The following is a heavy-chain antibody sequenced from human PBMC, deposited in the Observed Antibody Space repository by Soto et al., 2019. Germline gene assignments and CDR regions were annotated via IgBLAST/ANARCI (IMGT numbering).Heavy chain of an antibody. D-gene: IGHD1-7*01. CDR1: GFTFSDYY. CDR3: ARAHNWNYVHYYYGMDV. V-gene: IGHV3-11*01. J-gene: IGHJ6*02. Sequence: GGSLRLSCAASGFTFSDYYMSWIRQAPGKGLAWVSYISSSGSTIYYADSVKGRFTISRDNAKNSLYLQMNSLRAEDTAVYYCARAHNWNYVHYYYGMDVWGQGTTVTVSS. CDR2: ISSSGSTI.